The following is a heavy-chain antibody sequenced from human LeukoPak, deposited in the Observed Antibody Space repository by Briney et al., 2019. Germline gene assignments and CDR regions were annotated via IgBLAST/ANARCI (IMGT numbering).Heavy chain of an antibody. Sequence: SQTLSLTCAVSGGSISSGGYSWSWIRQSPGKGLEWIGEINHSGSTNYNPSLKSRVTISVDTSKNQFSLKLSSVTAADTAVYYCARKKWDSYYYGMDVWGQGTTVTVSS. CDR1: GGSISSGGYS. V-gene: IGHV4-30-2*05. CDR3: ARKKWDSYYYGMDV. CDR2: INHSGST. D-gene: IGHD1-26*01. J-gene: IGHJ6*02.